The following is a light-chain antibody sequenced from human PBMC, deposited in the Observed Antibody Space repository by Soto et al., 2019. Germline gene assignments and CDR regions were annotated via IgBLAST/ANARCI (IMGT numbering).Light chain of an antibody. CDR3: HQYDDLPYT. CDR2: DAS. V-gene: IGKV1-33*01. CDR1: QNISKF. J-gene: IGKJ2*01. Sequence: DIHMTQSPSSLTASVGDRVTITCQTSQNISKFLICYHQSPGKAPNLLISDASNLEAGVPSRFSGRGSGTHFTLHISGLQPEDIGRYYCHQYDDLPYTFGQGTSLQIK.